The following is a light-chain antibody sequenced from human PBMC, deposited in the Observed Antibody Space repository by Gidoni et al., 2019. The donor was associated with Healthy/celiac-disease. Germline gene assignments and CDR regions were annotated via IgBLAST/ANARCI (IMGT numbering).Light chain of an antibody. Sequence: EIVLTQSPATLSLSPGERATLSCRASQSVSSYLAWYQQTPGQAPRLLLYDASNRATGIPARFRGSGSGTDFTLTISSLEPEDFAVYYCQQRSNWPLNFDGGTKVEI. V-gene: IGKV3-11*01. CDR3: QQRSNWPLN. J-gene: IGKJ4*01. CDR1: QSVSSY. CDR2: DAS.